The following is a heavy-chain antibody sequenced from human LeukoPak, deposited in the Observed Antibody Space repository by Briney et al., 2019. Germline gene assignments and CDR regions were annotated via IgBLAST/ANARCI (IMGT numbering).Heavy chain of an antibody. D-gene: IGHD3-3*01. CDR3: ASGYDFSSGSKRGFDN. V-gene: IGHV3-48*01. Sequence: PGGSLRLSCAASGFTFSTYSMNWVRRAPGKGLEWVSYISSSSTTIYFADSVKGRFTISRDNAKSSLFLQMSSLRAEDTAVYYCASGYDFSSGSKRGFDNWGQGTLVIVSS. CDR2: ISSSSTTI. CDR1: GFTFSTYS. J-gene: IGHJ4*02.